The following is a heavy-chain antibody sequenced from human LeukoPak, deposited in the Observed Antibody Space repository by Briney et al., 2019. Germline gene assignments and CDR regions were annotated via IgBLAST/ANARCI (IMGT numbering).Heavy chain of an antibody. J-gene: IGHJ4*02. CDR2: IKQDGSEK. Sequence: GGSLRLSCAASGFTFSSYGMHWVRQAPGKGLEWVANIKQDGSEKYYVDSVKGRFTISRDNAKNSLYLQMNSLRAEDTAVYYCARVKRGAAAGTKSPPRSHFDYWGQGTLVTVSS. CDR3: ARVKRGAAAGTKSPPRSHFDY. CDR1: GFTFSSYG. D-gene: IGHD6-13*01. V-gene: IGHV3-7*01.